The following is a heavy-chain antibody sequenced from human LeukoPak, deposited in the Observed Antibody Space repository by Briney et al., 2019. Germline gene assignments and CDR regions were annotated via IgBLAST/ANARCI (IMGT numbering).Heavy chain of an antibody. CDR2: IHWNGGRT. CDR3: TRVDRSGFSVT. J-gene: IGHJ4*02. D-gene: IGHD3-22*01. V-gene: IGHV3-20*04. CDR1: GFTFDNYG. Sequence: GGSLRLSCAASGFTFDNYGINWVRHAPGKGLEWVSRIHWNGGRTGYADSVKGRFTISRDNAKNSLYLQMNSVRVEDTSMYYCTRVDRSGFSVTWGQGTLVTVSS.